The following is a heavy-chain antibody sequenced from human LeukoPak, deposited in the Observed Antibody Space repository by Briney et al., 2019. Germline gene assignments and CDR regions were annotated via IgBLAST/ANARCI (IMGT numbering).Heavy chain of an antibody. D-gene: IGHD4-17*01. J-gene: IGHJ2*01. V-gene: IGHV3-23*01. Sequence: GGSLRLSCAASGFTFSSYWMSWVRQAPGKGLEWVSAISGSGGSTYYADSVKGRFTISRDNSKNTLYLQMNSLRAEDTAVYYCAKIDTVGRSQSLWYFDLWDRGTLVTVSS. CDR3: AKIDTVGRSQSLWYFDL. CDR2: ISGSGGST. CDR1: GFTFSSYW.